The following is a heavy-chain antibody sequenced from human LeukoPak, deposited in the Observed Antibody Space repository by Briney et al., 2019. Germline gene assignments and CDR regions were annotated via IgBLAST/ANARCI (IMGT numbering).Heavy chain of an antibody. CDR3: ASFIPIFGVVTPPPAFDI. J-gene: IGHJ3*02. CDR2: IYHSGST. CDR1: GYSISSGYY. Sequence: SETLSLTCTVSGYSISSGYYWGWIRQPPGKGLEWIGSIYHSGSTYYNPSLKSRVTISVDTSKNQFSLKLSSVTAADTAVYYCASFIPIFGVVTPPPAFDIWGQGTMVTVSS. D-gene: IGHD3-3*01. V-gene: IGHV4-38-2*02.